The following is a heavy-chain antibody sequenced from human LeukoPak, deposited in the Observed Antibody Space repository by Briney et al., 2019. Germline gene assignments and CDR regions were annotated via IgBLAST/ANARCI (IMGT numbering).Heavy chain of an antibody. D-gene: IGHD2-21*02. V-gene: IGHV4-4*07. Sequence: SETLSLTRTVSGGSISSYYWTWFRQPAGKGPEWIGRIHASGSTNYNPSLKSRVNMSVDTSKNQFSLRLNSVTAADTAVYYCARVTDTRYNWFDPWGQGTLVTVSS. CDR1: GGSISSYY. CDR3: ARVTDTRYNWFDP. CDR2: IHASGST. J-gene: IGHJ5*02.